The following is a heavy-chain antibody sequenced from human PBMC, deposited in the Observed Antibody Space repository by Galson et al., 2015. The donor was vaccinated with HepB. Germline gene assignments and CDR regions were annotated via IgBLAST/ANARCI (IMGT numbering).Heavy chain of an antibody. CDR1: DFTFSYHS. D-gene: IGHD1-14*01. CDR3: VRDPGTPEYYFDS. CDR2: ISSDGSKK. Sequence: SLRLSCAASDFTFSYHSMHWVRQAPGKGLEWVAVISSDGSKKYYSDFGKGRFTVSRDDSKNTLFLHMNSLRFEDTAMYYCVRDPGTPEYYFDSWGQGTLVTVS. V-gene: IGHV3-30-3*01. J-gene: IGHJ4*02.